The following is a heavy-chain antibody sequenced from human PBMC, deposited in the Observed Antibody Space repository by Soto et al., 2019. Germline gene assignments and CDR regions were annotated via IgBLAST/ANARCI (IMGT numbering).Heavy chain of an antibody. CDR3: ARVTMKAGNWFDP. J-gene: IGHJ5*02. V-gene: IGHV1-2*02. CDR2: INPNSRGT. CDR1: GYTFTDYF. Sequence: ASVKVSCKASGYTFTDYFIHWVRQAPGQGFEWMGWINPNSRGTNYAQKFQGRVTMTRDTSNNTAYMELRGLRSDDTAVYYCARVTMKAGNWFDPWGQGTLVTVSS.